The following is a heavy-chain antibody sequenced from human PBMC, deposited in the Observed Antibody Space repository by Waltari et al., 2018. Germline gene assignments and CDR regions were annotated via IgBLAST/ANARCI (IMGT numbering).Heavy chain of an antibody. V-gene: IGHV4-38-2*01. Sequence: QVQLQESGPGLVKPSETLSLTCAVSGYSISSGYSWGWLRQPPGKGLEWIGSIYHSGSTYYNPSLKSRVTISVDTSKNQFSLKLSSVTAADTAVYYCARREYSSSFDYWGQGTLVTVSS. CDR3: ARREYSSSFDY. J-gene: IGHJ4*02. CDR1: GYSISSGYS. CDR2: IYHSGST. D-gene: IGHD6-13*01.